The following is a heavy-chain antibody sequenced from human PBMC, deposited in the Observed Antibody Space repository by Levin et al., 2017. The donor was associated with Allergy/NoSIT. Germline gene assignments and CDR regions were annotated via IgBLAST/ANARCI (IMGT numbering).Heavy chain of an antibody. V-gene: IGHV3-33*01. CDR2: IWSDGSDK. Sequence: GESLKISCAASGFTFSNYGFHWVRQAPGRGLEWVAVIWSDGSDKYYADSVKGRFTISRDNSKNTLFLQMNSLRAEDTAVYYCARAPTGYFDYWGQGTLVTVSS. CDR1: GFTFSNYG. D-gene: IGHD1-1*01. CDR3: ARAPTGYFDY. J-gene: IGHJ4*02.